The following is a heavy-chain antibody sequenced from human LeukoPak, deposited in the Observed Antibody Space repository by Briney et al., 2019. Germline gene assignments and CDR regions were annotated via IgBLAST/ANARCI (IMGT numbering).Heavy chain of an antibody. Sequence: QPGGSLRLSCAASGLTFSSYAMSWVRQAPGKGLEWVSAISASGGSTYYADSVKGRFTISRDNPKNTLYLQMNSLRAEDTAVYYCAKVGVPFDSWGQGTLVTVSS. CDR1: GLTFSSYA. D-gene: IGHD2-8*01. J-gene: IGHJ4*02. V-gene: IGHV3-23*01. CDR3: AKVGVPFDS. CDR2: ISASGGST.